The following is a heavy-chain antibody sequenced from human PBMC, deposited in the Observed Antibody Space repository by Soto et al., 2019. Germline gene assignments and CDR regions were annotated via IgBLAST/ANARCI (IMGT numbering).Heavy chain of an antibody. J-gene: IGHJ6*02. CDR2: IVVGSGNT. Sequence: QMQLVQSGPEVKKPGTSVKVSCKASGFTFTSSAVQWVRQARGQRLEWIGWIVVGSGNTNYAQKFRERVTITRDMSTSTAYMELSSRRSEDAAVYYCAAGSPEEVRGVIARYYYYGMDVWGQGTTVTVSS. CDR1: GFTFTSSA. CDR3: AAGSPEEVRGVIARYYYYGMDV. V-gene: IGHV1-58*01. D-gene: IGHD3-10*01.